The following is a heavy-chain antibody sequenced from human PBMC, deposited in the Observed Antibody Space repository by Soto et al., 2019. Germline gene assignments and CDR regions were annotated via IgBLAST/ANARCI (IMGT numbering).Heavy chain of an antibody. CDR3: ARGRITMVRGVITLGNYYYYGMDV. J-gene: IGHJ6*02. D-gene: IGHD3-10*01. CDR1: GFTFSSYW. Sequence: GGSLRLSCAASGFTFSSYWMHWVRQAPGKGLVWVSRINSDGSSTSYADSVKGRFTISRDNAKNTLYLQMNSLRAEDTAVYYCARGRITMVRGVITLGNYYYYGMDVWGQGTTVTVSS. V-gene: IGHV3-74*01. CDR2: INSDGSST.